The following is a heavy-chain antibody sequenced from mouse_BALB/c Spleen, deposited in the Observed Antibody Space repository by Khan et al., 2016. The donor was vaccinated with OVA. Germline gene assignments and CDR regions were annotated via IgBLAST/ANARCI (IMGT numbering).Heavy chain of an antibody. CDR1: GYTFTDFY. Sequence: VQLLESGAELARPGASVKLSCKTSGYTFTDFYINWVKQRTGQGLEWFGDIYPGSANTYYNEKFKGKATLTVDKSSSTAYMQLSSLTSEDSAVYFCARSGSGSFGFWGQGTLVTVSA. CDR3: ARSGSGSFGF. CDR2: IYPGSANT. D-gene: IGHD2-2*01. J-gene: IGHJ3*01. V-gene: IGHV1-77*01.